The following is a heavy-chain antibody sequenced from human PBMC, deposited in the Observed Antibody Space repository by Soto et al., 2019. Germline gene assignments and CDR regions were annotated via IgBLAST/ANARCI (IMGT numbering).Heavy chain of an antibody. CDR1: GGSISSYY. Sequence: AATLSLTCTVSGGSISSYYWSWIRQPPGKGLEWIGYIYYSGSTNYNPSLKSRVTISVDTSKNQFSLKLSSVTAADTAVYYCARVSGYPYYFDYWGQGTLVTVSS. D-gene: IGHD3-22*01. CDR3: ARVSGYPYYFDY. J-gene: IGHJ4*02. CDR2: IYYSGST. V-gene: IGHV4-59*01.